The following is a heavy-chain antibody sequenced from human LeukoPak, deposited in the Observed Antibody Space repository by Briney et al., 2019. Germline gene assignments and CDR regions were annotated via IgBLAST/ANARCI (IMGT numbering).Heavy chain of an antibody. CDR2: ISAYNGKT. Sequence: ASVKVSCKASGYTFTSYGISWGRQAPGQGLEWMGWISAYNGKTNYAQKLKGRVTMTTDTSPTTSYMELRSLRSDDTAVYYCARYFYGDRPEPFDICCQGTMVTASS. D-gene: IGHD2/OR15-2a*01. V-gene: IGHV1-18*01. J-gene: IGHJ3*02. CDR3: ARYFYGDRPEPFDI. CDR1: GYTFTSYG.